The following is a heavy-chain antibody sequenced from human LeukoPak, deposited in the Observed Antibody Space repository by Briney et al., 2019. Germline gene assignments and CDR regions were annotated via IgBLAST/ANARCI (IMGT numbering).Heavy chain of an antibody. CDR2: ISSSSSTI. CDR1: GFTFSSYS. D-gene: IGHD3-22*01. Sequence: PGGSLRLSCAASGFTFSSYSMNWVRQAPGKGLEWVSYISSSSSTIYYADSVKGRFTISRGNAKNSLYLQMNSLRAEDTAVYYCARGAFSPRYYYDSSGYDSKLDYWGQGTLVTVSS. J-gene: IGHJ4*02. V-gene: IGHV3-48*04. CDR3: ARGAFSPRYYYDSSGYDSKLDY.